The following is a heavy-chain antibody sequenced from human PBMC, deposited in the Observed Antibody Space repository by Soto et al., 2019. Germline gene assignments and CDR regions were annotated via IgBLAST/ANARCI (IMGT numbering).Heavy chain of an antibody. CDR3: ARHLGEGYFDY. V-gene: IGHV4-30-2*01. CDR1: GGSISSGGYS. CDR2: IYHSGST. Sequence: PSETLSLTCAVSGGSISSGGYSWSWIRQPPGKGLEWIGYIYHSGSTYYNPSLKSRVTISVDRSKNQFSLKLSSVTAADTAVYYCARHLGEGYFDYWGRGTLVTVSS. J-gene: IGHJ4*02.